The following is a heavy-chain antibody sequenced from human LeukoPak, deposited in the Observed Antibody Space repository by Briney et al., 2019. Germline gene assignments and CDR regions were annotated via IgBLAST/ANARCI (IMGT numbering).Heavy chain of an antibody. V-gene: IGHV1-18*01. D-gene: IGHD4-17*01. CDR1: GYTFTSYG. CDR2: ISAYKGNT. J-gene: IGHJ4*02. CDR3: ARMGETVTPDLLDY. Sequence: GASVKVSCKASGYTFTSYGISWVRQAPGQGLGGMGWISAYKGNTNYAQKLHGRVTMTTDTSTSTAYMELRSLRSDDTAVYYCARMGETVTPDLLDYWGQGTLVTVSS.